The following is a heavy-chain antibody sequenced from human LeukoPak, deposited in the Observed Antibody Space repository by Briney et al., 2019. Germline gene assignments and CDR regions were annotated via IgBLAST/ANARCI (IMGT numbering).Heavy chain of an antibody. CDR1: GFTFSSYW. V-gene: IGHV3-7*01. CDR2: INQDGSEK. J-gene: IGHJ4*02. CDR3: ARSSSGYYYTLIDY. Sequence: PGGSLRLSCAASGFTFSSYWMTWVRQAPGKGLEWVANINQDGSEKYYVDSVKGRFTISRDDAKNSLYLQMNSLRAEDTAVYCCARSSSGYYYTLIDYWGQGTLVTVSS. D-gene: IGHD3-22*01.